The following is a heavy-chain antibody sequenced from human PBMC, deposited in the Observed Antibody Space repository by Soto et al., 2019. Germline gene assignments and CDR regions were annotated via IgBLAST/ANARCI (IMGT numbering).Heavy chain of an antibody. CDR3: ARLTAAGGVDQFDY. D-gene: IGHD6-13*01. J-gene: IGHJ4*02. V-gene: IGHV3-7*05. CDR2: IKEDGSEQ. Sequence: EVQLEESGGGLVQPGGSLRLSCAASGFTFSSYWMTWVRQAPGRGLEWVANIKEDGSEQYQVDSVKGRFTFSRDNAKKTLYLQMSSLRVEDTAVCYCARLTAAGGVDQFDYWGQGTLVTVSS. CDR1: GFTFSSYW.